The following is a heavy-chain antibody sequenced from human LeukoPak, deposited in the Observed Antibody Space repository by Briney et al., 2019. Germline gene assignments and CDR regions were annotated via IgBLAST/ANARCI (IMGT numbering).Heavy chain of an antibody. CDR3: ARDRSSYCSSTSCYMGIDY. J-gene: IGHJ4*02. D-gene: IGHD2-2*02. Sequence: ASVKVSCKASGYTFTSYGISWVRQAPGQGLEWMGWISAYNGNTNYAQKLQGRVTMTTDTSTSTAYMELRSLRSDDTAAYYCARDRSSYCSSTSCYMGIDYWGQGTLVTVSS. V-gene: IGHV1-18*01. CDR2: ISAYNGNT. CDR1: GYTFTSYG.